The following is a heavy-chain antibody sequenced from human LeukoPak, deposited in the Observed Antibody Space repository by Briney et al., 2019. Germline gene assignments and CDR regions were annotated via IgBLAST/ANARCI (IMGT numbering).Heavy chain of an antibody. CDR1: GFTVSSYA. Sequence: GASLRLSCAASGFTVSSYAMSWVRQAPGKGLEWVSAISGSGGSTYYADSVKGRFTISRDNSKNTLYLQMNSLRAEDTAVYYCASDSNDYVWGSYRGLFDYWGQGTLVTVSS. J-gene: IGHJ4*02. D-gene: IGHD3-16*01. V-gene: IGHV3-23*01. CDR2: ISGSGGST. CDR3: ASDSNDYVWGSYRGLFDY.